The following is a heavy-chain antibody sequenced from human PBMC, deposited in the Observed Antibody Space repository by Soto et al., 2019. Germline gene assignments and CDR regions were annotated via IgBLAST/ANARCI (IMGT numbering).Heavy chain of an antibody. CDR3: ANPERVFYGFTF. CDR1: GFTFSNHA. V-gene: IGHV3-23*01. CDR2: ISITGRNA. Sequence: GESLKISCTTSGFTFSNHALSWVRQAPGKGLEWVSSISITGRNAYYADSVKGRFTISRDASKSTVYLQMTSLKAEDSALYYCANPERVFYGFTFWGQGALVTVSS. J-gene: IGHJ4*02. D-gene: IGHD1-1*01.